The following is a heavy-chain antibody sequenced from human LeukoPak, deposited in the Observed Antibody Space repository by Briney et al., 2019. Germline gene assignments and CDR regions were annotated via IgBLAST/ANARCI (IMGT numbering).Heavy chain of an antibody. V-gene: IGHV3-21*01. J-gene: IGHJ4*02. CDR1: GFTFSSYS. D-gene: IGHD1-1*01. CDR3: ASSPEGYLDY. Sequence: GGSLRLSCAASGFTFSSYSMNWVRQAPGKGLEWVSSISSSSSYIYYADSVKGRFTISRDNAKNSLYLQMNSLRAEDTAVYYCASSPEGYLDYWGQGTLVTVSS. CDR2: ISSSSSYI.